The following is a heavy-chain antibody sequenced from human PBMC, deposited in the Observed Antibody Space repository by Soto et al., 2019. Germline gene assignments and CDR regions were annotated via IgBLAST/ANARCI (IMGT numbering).Heavy chain of an antibody. CDR2: ISAYNGNT. CDR1: GYTFTSYG. Sequence: QVQLVQSGAEVKKPGASVKVSCKASGYTFTSYGISWVRQAPGQGLEWMGWISAYNGNTKYAQKLQGRVSMTTDTSTSTAYIERRSLRSDDTAVYYCARDLGAQLVDYWGQGTLVTVSS. D-gene: IGHD2-2*01. V-gene: IGHV1-18*01. CDR3: ARDLGAQLVDY. J-gene: IGHJ4*02.